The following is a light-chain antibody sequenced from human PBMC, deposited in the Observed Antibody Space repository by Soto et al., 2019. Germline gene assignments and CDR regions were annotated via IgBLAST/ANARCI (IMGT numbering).Light chain of an antibody. CDR2: AAS. J-gene: IGKJ1*01. Sequence: DIQMTQSPSSLSASVRDRVTITCRASQAIGNDLGWYQQKPGKAPKRLIYAASSLQSGVPSRFSGSGSGTEFTLTISSLQPEDFATYYCLQHNTYPWTFGQRTKVEIK. CDR1: QAIGND. CDR3: LQHNTYPWT. V-gene: IGKV1-17*01.